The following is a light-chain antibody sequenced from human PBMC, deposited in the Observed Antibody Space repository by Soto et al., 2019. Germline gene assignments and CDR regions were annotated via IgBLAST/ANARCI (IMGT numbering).Light chain of an antibody. CDR2: WAS. CDR3: QQYFSTPYT. V-gene: IGKV4-1*01. Sequence: DIVMTQSPDSLAVSLGERATINCKSSQSILFNSNNKNYLVWYQQRPGQSPKLLLYWASSREPGVPDRFSGSGPGTDFTLTISSLQADDVAVYYCQQYFSTPYTFGQGTKVDIK. J-gene: IGKJ2*01. CDR1: QSILFNSNNKNY.